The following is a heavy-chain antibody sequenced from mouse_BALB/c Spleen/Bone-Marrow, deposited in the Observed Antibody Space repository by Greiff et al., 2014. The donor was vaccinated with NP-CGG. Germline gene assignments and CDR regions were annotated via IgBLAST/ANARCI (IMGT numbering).Heavy chain of an antibody. J-gene: IGHJ3*01. Sequence: EVQLKESGGGLVQPGGSLQLSCAASGFDFSRYWMNWVRQTPGKGLAWIGEINPDSSTINYTPSLKDKFFISRDNAKNTLYLQMSKVRSEDTALYHCAGFYYRYDEAFGYWGQGTLVTVSA. CDR2: INPDSSTI. V-gene: IGHV4-1*02. CDR3: AGFYYRYDEAFGY. D-gene: IGHD2-14*01. CDR1: GFDFSRYW.